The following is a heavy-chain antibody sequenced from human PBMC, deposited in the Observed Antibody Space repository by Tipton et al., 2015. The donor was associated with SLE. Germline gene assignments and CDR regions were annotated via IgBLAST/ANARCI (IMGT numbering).Heavy chain of an antibody. D-gene: IGHD2/OR15-2a*01. V-gene: IGHV3-23*01. CDR2: ISGSGDST. Sequence: SLRLSCTASGFTFNNYAMNWVRQAPGKGLEWVSGISGSGDSTYSGDSVKGRFTISRDNSKKTLYLQMNSLRVEDTAIYYCAKAQGVIVPNDAFDFGGQGTMVTVSP. CDR3: AKAQGVIVPNDAFDF. CDR1: GFTFNNYA. J-gene: IGHJ3*01.